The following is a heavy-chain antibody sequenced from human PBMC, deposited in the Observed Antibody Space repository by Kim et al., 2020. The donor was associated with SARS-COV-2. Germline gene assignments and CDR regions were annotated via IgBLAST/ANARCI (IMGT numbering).Heavy chain of an antibody. CDR1: GFTFSSYA. D-gene: IGHD3-22*01. Sequence: GGSLRLSCAASGFTFSSYAMHWVRQAPGKGLEWEAVISYDGSNKYYADSVKGRFTISRDNSKNTLYLQMNSLRAEDTAVYYCATGTYYYDSSGYSWEYFDDWGQGTLVTVSS. CDR3: ATGTYYYDSSGYSWEYFDD. J-gene: IGHJ4*02. V-gene: IGHV3-30*04. CDR2: ISYDGSNK.